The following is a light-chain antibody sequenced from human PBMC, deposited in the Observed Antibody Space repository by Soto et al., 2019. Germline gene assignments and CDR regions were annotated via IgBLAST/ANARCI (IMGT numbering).Light chain of an antibody. CDR2: GAS. CDR1: QSLNARY. V-gene: IGKV3-20*01. CDR3: QHNGRS. Sequence: EIVMTQSPATLSVSPGERATLSCRASQSLNARYLAWYQVKPGQAPRLLFYGASSRATGIPDRFIGSGSGTDFTLTITGLEPEDFAVYYCQHNGRSFGQGTRLEIK. J-gene: IGKJ5*01.